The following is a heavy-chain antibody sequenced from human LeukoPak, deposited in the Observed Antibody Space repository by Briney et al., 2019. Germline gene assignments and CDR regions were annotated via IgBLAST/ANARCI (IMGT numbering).Heavy chain of an antibody. CDR3: AVGITILGVAASFDS. Sequence: SQTLSVTCAVYGASYNAYYWSWIRQPPGKGLEWIGDIDQRGTATYNPSLKSRLTISADASKNQFSLKLNSVTDADTAVYYCAVGITILGVAASFDSWGQG. D-gene: IGHD3-3*01. J-gene: IGHJ4*02. V-gene: IGHV4-34*01. CDR2: IDQRGTA. CDR1: GASYNAYY.